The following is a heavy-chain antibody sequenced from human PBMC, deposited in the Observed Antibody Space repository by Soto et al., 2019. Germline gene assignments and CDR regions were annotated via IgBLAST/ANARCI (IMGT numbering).Heavy chain of an antibody. CDR3: ARTQRKYYDFWSGYSPSNYYYMDV. J-gene: IGHJ6*03. CDR2: IDWDDDK. D-gene: IGHD3-3*01. Sequence: SWIRQPPGKALEWLARIDWDDDKYYSTSLKTRLTISKDTSKNQVVLTMTNMDPVDTATYYCARTQRKYYDFWSGYSPSNYYYMDVWGKGTTVTVPS. V-gene: IGHV2-70*11.